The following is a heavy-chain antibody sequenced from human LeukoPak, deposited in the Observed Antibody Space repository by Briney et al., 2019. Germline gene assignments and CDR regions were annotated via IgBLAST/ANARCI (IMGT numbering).Heavy chain of an antibody. V-gene: IGHV4-34*01. Sequence: PSETLSLTCAVYGGSFSGYYWSWIRQPPGKGLEWIGEINHSGSTNYNPSLKSRVTISVDTSKNQFSLKLSSVTAADTAVYYCAIAAAGTSYFDYWGQGTLVTVSS. CDR3: AIAAAGTSYFDY. CDR2: INHSGST. D-gene: IGHD6-13*01. CDR1: GGSFSGYY. J-gene: IGHJ4*02.